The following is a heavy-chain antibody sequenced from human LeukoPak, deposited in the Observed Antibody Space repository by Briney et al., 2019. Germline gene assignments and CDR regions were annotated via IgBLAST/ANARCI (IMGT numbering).Heavy chain of an antibody. J-gene: IGHJ2*01. CDR1: GFTFSGYW. Sequence: GGSLRLSCAVSGFTFSGYWMSWVRQAPGKGLEWVANIKQDESEKYYMDSVKGRFTISRDNAKNSLYLQMNSLRAEDTAVYYCARPRVPGWYFDHWGRGTLVTVSS. CDR2: IKQDESEK. D-gene: IGHD7-27*01. V-gene: IGHV3-7*04. CDR3: ARPRVPGWYFDH.